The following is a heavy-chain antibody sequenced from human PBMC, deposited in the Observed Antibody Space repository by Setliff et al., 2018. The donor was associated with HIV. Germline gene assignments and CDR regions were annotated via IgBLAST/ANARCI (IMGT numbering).Heavy chain of an antibody. V-gene: IGHV4-39*01. CDR2: IYFNGIT. Sequence: PSETLSLTCSVSGDSVSSRSYYWGWIRQSPGKGLVWIGSIYFNGITHDNPSLKSRVTTSVDTSKNQFSLKLSSVTAADTAIYYCVTVVQDDLGVVLFDYWGQGTLVTVSS. CDR1: GDSVSSRSYY. J-gene: IGHJ4*02. D-gene: IGHD3-3*01. CDR3: VTVVQDDLGVVLFDY.